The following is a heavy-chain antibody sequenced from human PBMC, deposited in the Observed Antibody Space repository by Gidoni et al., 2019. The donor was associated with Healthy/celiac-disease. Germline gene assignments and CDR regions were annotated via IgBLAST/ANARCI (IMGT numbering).Heavy chain of an antibody. Sequence: EVQLVESGGGLVKPGGSLRLSCAASGFTFSSYSMNWVRQAPGKGLEWFSSISSSSSYIYYADSLKGRFTISRDNAKNSLYLQMNSLRAEDTAVYYCVRNYGSHSYYFDYWGLGTLLTVSS. CDR3: VRNYGSHSYYFDY. CDR2: ISSSSSYI. D-gene: IGHD3-10*01. J-gene: IGHJ4*02. V-gene: IGHV3-21*01. CDR1: GFTFSSYS.